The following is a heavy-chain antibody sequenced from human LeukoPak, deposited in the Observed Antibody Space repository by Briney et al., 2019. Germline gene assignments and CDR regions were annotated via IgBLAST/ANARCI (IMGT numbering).Heavy chain of an antibody. V-gene: IGHV4-59*08. CDR1: GGSIISYY. Sequence: PSETLSLTCTVSGGSIISYYWSWIRQPPGMRLEWIGYISSAGSTIYNSSLKSRVTISVDTPNNRFSLNLHSVTAADTAVYYCARHVGGTTYDHWGQGILVTVSS. CDR2: ISSAGST. D-gene: IGHD3-10*01. J-gene: IGHJ4*02. CDR3: ARHVGGTTYDH.